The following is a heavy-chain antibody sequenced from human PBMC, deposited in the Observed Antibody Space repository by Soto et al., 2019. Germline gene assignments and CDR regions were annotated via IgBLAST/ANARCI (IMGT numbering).Heavy chain of an antibody. D-gene: IGHD2-15*01. CDR2: IYYTGST. J-gene: IGHJ4*02. CDR3: ARTMYCRGGSCYFGGFDY. Sequence: SETLSLTCTVSGGSVSSDSYYWSWIRQPPGKGLEWIAYIYYTGSTNYNPSLKSRVTIPADTSKNQFSLKLTSVTAADTAVYYCARTMYCRGGSCYFGGFDYWGQGTLVTVSS. CDR1: GGSVSSDSYY. V-gene: IGHV4-61*01.